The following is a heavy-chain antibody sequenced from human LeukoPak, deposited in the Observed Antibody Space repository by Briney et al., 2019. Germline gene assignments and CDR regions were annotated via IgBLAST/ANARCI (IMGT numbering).Heavy chain of an antibody. J-gene: IGHJ4*02. D-gene: IGHD3-9*01. Sequence: SEALSLTCTVPGVSISSSNSYWGWIRQPRGRGLESIVSIYYSGNTYYNASLKTHLPISITTSKNHFSLRLTSVTAAAPPCYYCARQTAQVLFILPGGKGTLVTVSS. CDR1: GVSISSSNSY. V-gene: IGHV4-39*01. CDR3: ARQTAQVLFILP. CDR2: IYYSGNT.